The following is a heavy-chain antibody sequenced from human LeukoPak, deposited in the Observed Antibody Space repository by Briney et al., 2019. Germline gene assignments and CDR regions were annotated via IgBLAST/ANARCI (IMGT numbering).Heavy chain of an antibody. CDR1: GFTFTSSA. J-gene: IGHJ6*04. CDR3: AADGIYDYVWGSYRADYYYGMDV. Sequence: SVKVSCKASGFTFTSSAVQWVRQARGQRLEWIGWIVVGRGNTNYAQKFQERVTITRDMSTSTAYMELSSLRSEDTAVYYCAADGIYDYVWGSYRADYYYGMDVWGKGTTVTVSS. CDR2: IVVGRGNT. D-gene: IGHD3-16*02. V-gene: IGHV1-58*01.